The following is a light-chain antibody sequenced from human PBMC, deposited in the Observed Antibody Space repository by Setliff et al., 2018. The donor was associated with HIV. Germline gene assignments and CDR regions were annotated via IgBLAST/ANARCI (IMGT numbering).Light chain of an antibody. J-gene: IGLJ2*01. Sequence: QSVLTQPASVSGSPGQSITISCTGTSSDVGGYNYVSWYQQQPGKAPKLMVYDVSNRPSGVSDRFSGSKSGNTASLTISGLQAEDEADYYCSSYTTTIHVLFGGGTRSPS. CDR1: SSDVGGYNY. V-gene: IGLV2-14*03. CDR3: SSYTTTIHVL. CDR2: DVS.